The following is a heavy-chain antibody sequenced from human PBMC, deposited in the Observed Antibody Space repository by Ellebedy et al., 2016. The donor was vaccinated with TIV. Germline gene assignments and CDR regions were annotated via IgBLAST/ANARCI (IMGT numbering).Heavy chain of an antibody. V-gene: IGHV3-23*01. Sequence: PGGSLRLSCAASGFTFSSYAMSWVRPAPGKGLEWVSSISGSGGSTYYADSVKGRFTISRDNSKNTLYLQMNSLRAEDTAVYYCAKDYSGLRGLDVWGQGTTVTVSS. CDR1: GFTFSSYA. CDR2: ISGSGGST. CDR3: AKDYSGLRGLDV. J-gene: IGHJ6*02. D-gene: IGHD5-12*01.